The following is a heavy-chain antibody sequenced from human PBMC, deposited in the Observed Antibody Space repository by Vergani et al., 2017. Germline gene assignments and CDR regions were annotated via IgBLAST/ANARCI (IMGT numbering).Heavy chain of an antibody. CDR3: ARVDYGILTGYRY. V-gene: IGHV1-46*03. J-gene: IGHJ4*02. CDR1: GYTFSNYY. Sequence: QVQVVQSGAEVKTSGASVKVFCKTSGYTFSNYYMHWVRQAPGQGLEWMGMINPSGGHTNYAQKFQGRVPITRDTSTGTVYIELSRLRSEDTAIYYCARVDYGILTGYRYWGQGTLVT. CDR2: INPSGGHT. D-gene: IGHD3-9*01.